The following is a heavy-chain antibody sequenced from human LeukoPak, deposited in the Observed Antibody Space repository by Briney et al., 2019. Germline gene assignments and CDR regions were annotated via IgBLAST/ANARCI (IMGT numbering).Heavy chain of an antibody. CDR3: AMVPFSSTRVTEVDY. CDR2: IIPIFGTA. J-gene: IGHJ4*02. V-gene: IGHV1-69*13. Sequence: GASVKVSCKASGGTFSSYAISWVRQAPGQGLEWMGGIIPIFGTANYAQKFQGRVTITADESTSTAYMELSSLRSEDTAVYYCAMVPFSSTRVTEVDYWGQGTLVTVSS. D-gene: IGHD6-13*01. CDR1: GGTFSSYA.